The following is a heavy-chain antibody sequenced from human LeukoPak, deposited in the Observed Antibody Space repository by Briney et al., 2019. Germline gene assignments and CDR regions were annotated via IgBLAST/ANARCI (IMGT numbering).Heavy chain of an antibody. J-gene: IGHJ5*02. CDR2: NNSDGSST. D-gene: IGHD6-13*01. V-gene: IGHV3-74*01. Sequence: GGSLRLSCAASGFTFSSYWMHWVRQAPGKGLVWVSRNNSDGSSTSYADSVKGRFTISRDNAKNTLYLQMNSLRAEDTAVYYCARVVSSSWSNWFDPWGQGTLVTVSS. CDR1: GFTFSSYW. CDR3: ARVVSSSWSNWFDP.